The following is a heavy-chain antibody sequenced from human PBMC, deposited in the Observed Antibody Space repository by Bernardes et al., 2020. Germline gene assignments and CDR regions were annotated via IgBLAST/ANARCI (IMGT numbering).Heavy chain of an antibody. J-gene: IGHJ2*01. CDR2: IYYSGST. CDR1: GGSISSYY. Sequence: SETLSLTCTVSGGSISSYYWSWIRQPPGKGLEWIGYIYYSGSTNYNPSLKSRVTISVDTSKNQFSLKLSSVTAADTAVYYCARGFVDPRRPHAYDYIWGFQSWYFDLWGRGTLVTVSS. V-gene: IGHV4-59*01. CDR3: ARGFVDPRRPHAYDYIWGFQSWYFDL. D-gene: IGHD3-16*01.